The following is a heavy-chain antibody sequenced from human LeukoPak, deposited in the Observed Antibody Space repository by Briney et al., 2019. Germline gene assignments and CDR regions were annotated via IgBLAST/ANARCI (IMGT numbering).Heavy chain of an antibody. Sequence: PGGSLRLSCAASGFTFSSYDMHWVRQATGKGLEWVSAIGTAGDTYYPGSVKGRFTISRENAKNSLYLQMSSLRAGDTAVYYCARAPYGSGSLDYWGQGTLVTVSS. CDR1: GFTFSSYD. CDR3: ARAPYGSGSLDY. J-gene: IGHJ4*02. V-gene: IGHV3-13*01. CDR2: IGTAGDT. D-gene: IGHD3-10*01.